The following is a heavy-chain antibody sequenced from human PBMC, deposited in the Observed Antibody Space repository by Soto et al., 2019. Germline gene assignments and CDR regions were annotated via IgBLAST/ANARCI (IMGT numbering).Heavy chain of an antibody. D-gene: IGHD4-17*01. Sequence: PSETLSLTCSVSAGSMSKFFWSWIRKTAGKGLEWMGGVYATGTSDYNPTLRSRIAMSVDISKKTFSLRLGSVTAADTGVYYCVRDGSKTLRDCFDPWGQGILVTVSS. CDR2: VYATGTS. CDR3: VRDGSKTLRDCFDP. CDR1: AGSMSKFF. J-gene: IGHJ5*02. V-gene: IGHV4-4*07.